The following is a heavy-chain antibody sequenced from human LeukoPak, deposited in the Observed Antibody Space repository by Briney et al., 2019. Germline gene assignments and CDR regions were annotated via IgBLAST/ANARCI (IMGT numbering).Heavy chain of an antibody. Sequence: GGSLRLSCAASGFTFSDYYMSWIRQAPGKGLEWVSYISSSGSAIYYADSVKGRFTISRDNAKNSLYLQMNSLRAEDTAVYYCAKVRPLVVVTASLDYWGQGTLVTVSS. CDR3: AKVRPLVVVTASLDY. J-gene: IGHJ4*02. D-gene: IGHD2-21*02. V-gene: IGHV3-11*04. CDR2: ISSSGSAI. CDR1: GFTFSDYY.